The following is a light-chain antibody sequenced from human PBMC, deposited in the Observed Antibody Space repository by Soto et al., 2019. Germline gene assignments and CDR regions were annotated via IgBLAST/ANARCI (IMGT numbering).Light chain of an antibody. CDR2: GAS. J-gene: IGKJ2*01. CDR3: QQYNNRPYT. Sequence: EIVMTQSPATLSVSPGERATLSCRASQSVSSNLAWYQQKPGQAPRLLIYGASTRATGIPARFSGSGSGTEFTLTISSLQSADFAVYYCQQYNNRPYTFGQGTKLEIK. V-gene: IGKV3-15*01. CDR1: QSVSSN.